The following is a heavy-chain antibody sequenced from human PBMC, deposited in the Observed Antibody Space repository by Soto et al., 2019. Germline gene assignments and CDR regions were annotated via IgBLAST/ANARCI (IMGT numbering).Heavy chain of an antibody. D-gene: IGHD3-10*01. J-gene: IGHJ4*02. CDR3: ARGPGTMAKIDY. Sequence: SETLSLTCTFSGGSISSGGYYWSWIRQHPGKGLEWIGYIYYSGSTYYNPSLKSRVTISVDTSKNQFSLKLSSVTAADTAVYYCARGPGTMAKIDYWGQGTLVTVS. CDR1: GGSISSGGYY. V-gene: IGHV4-31*03. CDR2: IYYSGST.